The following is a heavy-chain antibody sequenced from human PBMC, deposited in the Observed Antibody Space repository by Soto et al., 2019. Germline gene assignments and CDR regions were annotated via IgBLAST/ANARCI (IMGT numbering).Heavy chain of an antibody. Sequence: EVQLVESGGGLVQPGGSLRLSCEASGFTFSDYWIHWVRQVPGKGLVWVSRIKGDGSSINYADSVKGRFTISRDNAKNTLYLQMNRLRAEDTAVYYCARGIPGHYGFDVWGQGTMVTVSS. V-gene: IGHV3-74*01. CDR2: IKGDGSSI. D-gene: IGHD3-10*01. J-gene: IGHJ3*01. CDR3: ARGIPGHYGFDV. CDR1: GFTFSDYW.